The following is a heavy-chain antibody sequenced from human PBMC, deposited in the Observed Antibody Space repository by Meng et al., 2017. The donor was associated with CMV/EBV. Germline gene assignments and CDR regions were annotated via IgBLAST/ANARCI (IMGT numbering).Heavy chain of an antibody. CDR1: GYSFTSYW. Sequence: GGSLRLSCKGSGYSFTSYWIGWVRQMPGKGLEWMGIIYPGDSDTRYGPSFQGQVTISADKSISTAYLQWSSLKASDTAMYYCARQEYSSSSSAFDIWGQGTMVTVSS. CDR3: ARQEYSSSSSAFDI. V-gene: IGHV5-51*01. CDR2: IYPGDSDT. J-gene: IGHJ3*02. D-gene: IGHD6-6*01.